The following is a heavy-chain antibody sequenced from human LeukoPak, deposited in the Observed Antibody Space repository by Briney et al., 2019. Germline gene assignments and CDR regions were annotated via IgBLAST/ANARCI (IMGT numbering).Heavy chain of an antibody. D-gene: IGHD6-6*01. Sequence: GGSLRLSCAASGFTFSSYWMSWVRQAPGKGLEWVANIKQDGSVEYYVVSVRGRFTISRDNAKESLYLQMNSLRAEDTAVYYCARIGYSSSSFDFWGQGTLVTVSS. CDR1: GFTFSSYW. CDR3: ARIGYSSSSFDF. J-gene: IGHJ4*02. V-gene: IGHV3-7*05. CDR2: IKQDGSVE.